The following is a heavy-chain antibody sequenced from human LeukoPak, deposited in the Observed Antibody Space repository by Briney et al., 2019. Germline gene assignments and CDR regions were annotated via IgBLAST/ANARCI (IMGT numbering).Heavy chain of an antibody. V-gene: IGHV4-59*01. CDR2: IYYSGST. J-gene: IGHJ4*02. CDR3: ARGAAVAGSYYFDY. CDR1: GGSISSYY. Sequence: SETLSLTCTVSGGSISSYYWSWSRQPPGKGLEWIGYIYYSGSTNYNPSLKSRVTISVGTSKNQFSLKLSSVTAADTAVYYCARGAAVAGSYYFDYWGQGTLVTVSS. D-gene: IGHD6-19*01.